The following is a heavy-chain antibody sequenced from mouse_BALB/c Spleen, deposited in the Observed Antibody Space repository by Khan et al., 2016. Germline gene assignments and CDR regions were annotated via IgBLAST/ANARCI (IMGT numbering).Heavy chain of an antibody. CDR2: IDPANGNT. Sequence: VQLQQSGAELVKPGASVTLSCTASGFNIKDTYMHWVKQRPEQGLEWIGRIDPANGNTKYDPQFQGKATITADTSSNTAYLQHSSLTSEGTVVYYCARSTDYWGQGTTLTVSS. J-gene: IGHJ2*01. CDR3: ARSTDY. V-gene: IGHV14-3*02. CDR1: GFNIKDTY.